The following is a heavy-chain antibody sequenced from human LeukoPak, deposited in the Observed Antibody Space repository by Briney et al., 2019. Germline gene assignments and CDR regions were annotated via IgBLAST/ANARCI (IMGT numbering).Heavy chain of an antibody. Sequence: GGSLRLSCAASGFTFTNYWMTWVRQAPGKGLERVANIKQDGSEKYYVDSVKGRFTISRDTAKNSLYLQMNSLRGEDTAVYYCASGKYSSSPGNFDYWGQGTLVTVSS. D-gene: IGHD6-13*01. CDR3: ASGKYSSSPGNFDY. CDR1: GFTFTNYW. CDR2: IKQDGSEK. V-gene: IGHV3-7*01. J-gene: IGHJ4*02.